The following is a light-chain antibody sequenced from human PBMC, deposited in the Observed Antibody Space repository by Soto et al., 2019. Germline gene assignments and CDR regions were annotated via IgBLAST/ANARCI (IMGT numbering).Light chain of an antibody. Sequence: DIQMTQSPSSLSASVGDRVTITCQASQDISNYLNWYQQKPGKAPKLLIYDASNLETGVPSRFSGRGSGTDFTFTIISLQPEDIATYYCQQYDNLPPYTFGQGTKLEIK. V-gene: IGKV1-33*01. CDR1: QDISNY. J-gene: IGKJ2*01. CDR2: DAS. CDR3: QQYDNLPPYT.